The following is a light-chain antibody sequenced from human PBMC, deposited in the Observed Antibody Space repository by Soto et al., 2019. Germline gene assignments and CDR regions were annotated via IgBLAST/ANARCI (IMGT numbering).Light chain of an antibody. CDR1: QSISSY. CDR3: QQSDTTPQT. CDR2: AAS. J-gene: IGKJ2*01. Sequence: DIQMTQSPSSLSASVGDRVTITCRASQSISSYLNWYQQKPGKAPKLLIYAASSLQSGVPSRFSGRGSGTDFTLTISSLQPEDFATYYCQQSDTTPQTFGQGTKLEIK. V-gene: IGKV1-39*01.